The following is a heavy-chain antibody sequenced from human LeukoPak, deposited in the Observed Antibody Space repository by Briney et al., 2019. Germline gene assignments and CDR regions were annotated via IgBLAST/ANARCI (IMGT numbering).Heavy chain of an antibody. J-gene: IGHJ5*02. V-gene: IGHV4-59*01. CDR1: GGSISSYY. Sequence: SETLSLTCTVSGGSISSYYWSWIRQPPGKGLEWIGYIYYSGSTNYNPSLKSRVTISVDTSKNQFSLKLSSVTAADTAVYYCARQGRRLNWFDPWGQGTLVTVSS. CDR2: IYYSGST. CDR3: ARQGRRLNWFDP. D-gene: IGHD6-6*01.